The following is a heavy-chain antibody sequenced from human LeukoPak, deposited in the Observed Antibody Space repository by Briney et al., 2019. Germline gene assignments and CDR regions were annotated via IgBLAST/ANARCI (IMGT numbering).Heavy chain of an antibody. CDR2: ISYDGNNK. V-gene: IGHV3-30*01. CDR3: ARDSYLEYSGSFIEQSYCFDS. J-gene: IGHJ4*02. D-gene: IGHD1-26*01. Sequence: PGRSLRHSCEASGFTFNSYSMHWVRQAPGKGLEWVALISYDGNNKYYVDSVKGRFTISRDNSKNTMSLRMNSLRAEDTAVYYCARDSYLEYSGSFIEQSYCFDSWGQGALVTVSS. CDR1: GFTFNSYS.